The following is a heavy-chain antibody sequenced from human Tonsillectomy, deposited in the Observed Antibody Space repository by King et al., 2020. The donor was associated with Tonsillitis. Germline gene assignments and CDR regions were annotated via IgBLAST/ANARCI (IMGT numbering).Heavy chain of an antibody. D-gene: IGHD3-3*02. CDR3: ARLASYWYFDR. J-gene: IGHJ2*01. CDR2: FSSSSSNI. CDR1: GFSSSSYS. Sequence: EVQLVESGGGLVQPGGSLRLSCVASGFSSSSYSMNWVRQAPGKGLEWVSYFSSSSSNIYYADSVKGRFTISSDNAKNSLYLQMNSLRAEDTAVYYCARLASYWYFDRWGRGTLVTVSS. V-gene: IGHV3-48*01.